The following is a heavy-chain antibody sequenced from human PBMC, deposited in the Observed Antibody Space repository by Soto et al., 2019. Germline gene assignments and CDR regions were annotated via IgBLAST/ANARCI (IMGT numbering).Heavy chain of an antibody. Sequence: QVQLRESGPGLVKPSETLSLTCTVSGGSISSYYWSWIRQPPGKGLQWIGYIYNTGSTNYNPSIESRVTISVDTSKNQFSLKLSSVTAADTAVYYCARYNEYSGFDVFDYWGQGALVTVSS. J-gene: IGHJ4*02. V-gene: IGHV4-59*01. CDR1: GGSISSYY. D-gene: IGHD5-12*01. CDR2: IYNTGST. CDR3: ARYNEYSGFDVFDY.